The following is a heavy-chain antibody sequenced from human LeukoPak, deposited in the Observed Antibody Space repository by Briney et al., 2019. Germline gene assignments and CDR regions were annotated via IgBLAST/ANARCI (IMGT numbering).Heavy chain of an antibody. CDR2: INWNGGST. Sequence: GRSLRLSCAASGFTFDDYGMSWVRQAPGKGLEWVSGINWNGGSTGYADSVKGRFTISRDNAKNSLYLQMNSLRAEDTALYYCARDRIVIVIMTEEDAFDIWGQGTMVTASS. V-gene: IGHV3-20*04. D-gene: IGHD2/OR15-2a*01. J-gene: IGHJ3*02. CDR1: GFTFDDYG. CDR3: ARDRIVIVIMTEEDAFDI.